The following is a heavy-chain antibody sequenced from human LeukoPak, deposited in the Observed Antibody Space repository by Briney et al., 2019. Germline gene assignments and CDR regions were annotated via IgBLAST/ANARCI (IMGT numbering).Heavy chain of an antibody. CDR1: GFTFSSYS. CDR3: ARGDDFETDAFDI. Sequence: GGSLRLSCAASGFTFSSYSMNWVRQAPGKGLVWVSRINSDGSSTSYADSVKGRFTISRDNAKNTLYLQMNSLRAEDTAVYYCARGDDFETDAFDIWGQGTMVTVSS. J-gene: IGHJ3*02. D-gene: IGHD3/OR15-3a*01. CDR2: INSDGSST. V-gene: IGHV3-74*01.